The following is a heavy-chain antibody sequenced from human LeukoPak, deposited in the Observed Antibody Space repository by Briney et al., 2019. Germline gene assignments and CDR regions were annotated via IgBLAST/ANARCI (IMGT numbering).Heavy chain of an antibody. V-gene: IGHV1-2*02. CDR3: ARIAPYCSGGSCYSGPDY. Sequence: GASVKVSCKASGYTFTGYYMHWVRQAPGQGLEWMGWINPNSGGTNYAQKFQGRVTMTRDTSISTAYMELSRLRSDDKAVYYCARIAPYCSGGSCYSGPDYWGQGTLVTVSS. J-gene: IGHJ4*02. CDR2: INPNSGGT. CDR1: GYTFTGYY. D-gene: IGHD2-15*01.